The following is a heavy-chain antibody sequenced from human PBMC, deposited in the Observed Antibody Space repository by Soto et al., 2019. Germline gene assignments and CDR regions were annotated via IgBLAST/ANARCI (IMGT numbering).Heavy chain of an antibody. CDR2: ISGSGGST. D-gene: IGHD6-13*01. CDR1: GFTFTSYA. V-gene: IGHV3-23*01. J-gene: IGHJ6*03. CDR3: AKNGDPASAAGISDYYYYYMDV. Sequence: GGSLRLSCAASGFTFTSYAMSWVRQAPGKGLEWVSAISGSGGSTYYADSVKGRFTISRDNSKNTLYLQMNSLRAEDTAVYYCAKNGDPASAAGISDYYYYYMDVWGKGTTVTVSS.